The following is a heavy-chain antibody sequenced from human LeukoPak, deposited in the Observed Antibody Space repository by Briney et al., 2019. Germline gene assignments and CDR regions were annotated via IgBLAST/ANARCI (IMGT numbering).Heavy chain of an antibody. Sequence: GRSLRLSCAASGFTFSSYAMHWVRQAPGKELEWVAVISYDGSNKYYADSVKGRFTISRDNSKNTLYLQMNSLRAEDTAVYYCARADGWEPTPDAFDIWGQGTMVTVSS. CDR1: GFTFSSYA. D-gene: IGHD1-26*01. CDR2: ISYDGSNK. J-gene: IGHJ3*02. CDR3: ARADGWEPTPDAFDI. V-gene: IGHV3-30-3*01.